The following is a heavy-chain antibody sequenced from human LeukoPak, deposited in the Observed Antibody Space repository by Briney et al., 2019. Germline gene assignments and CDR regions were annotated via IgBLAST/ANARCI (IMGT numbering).Heavy chain of an antibody. CDR3: ARELGINAFDV. Sequence: ASVKVSCKASGYTLTDNHLYWVRQAPGQGLEWMGWIDPNSGVTNFALNFQGRLTMTTGTSISTAYMELSRLTSDDTTVYYCARELGINAFDVWGQGTLVTVSS. V-gene: IGHV1-2*02. CDR1: GYTLTDNH. J-gene: IGHJ3*01. D-gene: IGHD7-27*01. CDR2: IDPNSGVT.